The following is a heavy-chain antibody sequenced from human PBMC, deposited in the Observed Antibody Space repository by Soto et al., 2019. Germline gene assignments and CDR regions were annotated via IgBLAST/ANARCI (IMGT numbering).Heavy chain of an antibody. Sequence: RSVRGNCVDSGVSRSSNYMQRVRQAPGKGLAWVAVTSQAGSNKYYGDSVKGRFTISRDNSKNTLFLQMDGLRPEDTAVYFCVRDTNLVATTDYSSYGLDVWGQGATVTVFS. CDR3: VRDTNLVATTDYSSYGLDV. J-gene: IGHJ6*02. V-gene: IGHV3-30-3*01. CDR2: TSQAGSNK. D-gene: IGHD2-8*01. CDR1: GVSRSSNY.